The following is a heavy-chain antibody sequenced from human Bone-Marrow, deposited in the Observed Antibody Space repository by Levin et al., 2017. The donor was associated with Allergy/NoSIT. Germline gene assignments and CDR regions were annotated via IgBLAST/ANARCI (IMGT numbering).Heavy chain of an antibody. CDR2: IKSKTDGGTT. J-gene: IGHJ4*02. V-gene: IGHV3-15*01. CDR1: GFTFSNAW. CDR3: TTDSTDKTEYDILTGYYHHDY. Sequence: PGGSLRLSCAASGFTFSNAWMSWVRQAPGKGLEWVGRIKSKTDGGTTDYAAPVKGRFTISRDDSKNTLYLQMNSLKTEDTAVYYCTTDSTDKTEYDILTGYYHHDYWGQGTLVTVSS. D-gene: IGHD3-9*01.